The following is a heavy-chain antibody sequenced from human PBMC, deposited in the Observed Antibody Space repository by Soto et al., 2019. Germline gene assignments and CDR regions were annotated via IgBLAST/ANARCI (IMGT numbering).Heavy chain of an antibody. Sequence: GESLKISCKGSGYSFTSYWISWVRQMPGKGLEWMGRIDPSDSYTNYSPSFQGHVTISADKSISTAYLQWSSLKASDTAMYYCARFMITFGGVIVIPEYGMDVWGPGTTVTVSS. CDR1: GYSFTSYW. CDR2: IDPSDSYT. J-gene: IGHJ6*02. D-gene: IGHD3-16*02. CDR3: ARFMITFGGVIVIPEYGMDV. V-gene: IGHV5-10-1*01.